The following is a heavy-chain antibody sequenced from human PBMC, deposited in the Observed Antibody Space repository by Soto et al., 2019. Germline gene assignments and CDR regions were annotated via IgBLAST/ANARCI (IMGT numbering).Heavy chain of an antibody. Sequence: GGSLRLSCAASGFTFTRDSMNWVRQAPGKGLEWVSSISSTTNYIYYGDSMKGRFTISRDNAKNSLYLQMNSLIAEDTAVYYCARESEYLTSNFDSWGQGTLGTVSS. CDR2: ISSTTNYI. CDR3: ARESEYLTSNFDS. V-gene: IGHV3-21*06. J-gene: IGHJ4*02. CDR1: GFTFTRDS. D-gene: IGHD2-2*01.